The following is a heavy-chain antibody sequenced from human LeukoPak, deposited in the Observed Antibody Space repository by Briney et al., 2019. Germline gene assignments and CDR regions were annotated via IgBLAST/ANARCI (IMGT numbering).Heavy chain of an antibody. CDR2: IYTSGST. Sequence: SETLSFTCTVSGGSISSYYWSWIRQPAGKGLEWIGRIYTSGSTNYNPSLKSRVTMSVDTSKNQFSLKLSSVTAADTAVYYCARSRRFPKPYYGMDVWGQGTTVTVSS. CDR1: GGSISSYY. J-gene: IGHJ6*02. V-gene: IGHV4-4*07. CDR3: ARSRRFPKPYYGMDV. D-gene: IGHD3-3*01.